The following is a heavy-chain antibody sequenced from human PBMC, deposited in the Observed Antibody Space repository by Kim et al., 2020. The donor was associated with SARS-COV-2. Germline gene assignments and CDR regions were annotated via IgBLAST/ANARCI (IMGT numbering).Heavy chain of an antibody. CDR1: GGSISSSSYY. CDR3: DGYCSGGSCPYYFDY. D-gene: IGHD2-15*01. Sequence: SETLSLTCTVSGGSISSSSYYWGWIRQPPGKGLEWIGSIYYSGSTYYNPSLKSRVTISVDTSKNQFSLKLSSLTAADTAVYYCDGYCSGGSCPYYFDYWGQGTLVTVSS. V-gene: IGHV4-39*07. CDR2: IYYSGST. J-gene: IGHJ4*02.